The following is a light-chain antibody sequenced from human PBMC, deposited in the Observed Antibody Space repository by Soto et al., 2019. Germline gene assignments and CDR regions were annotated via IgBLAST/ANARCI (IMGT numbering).Light chain of an antibody. CDR2: DAS. J-gene: IGKJ5*01. Sequence: IVFTQSPATLSLSPGERATHSCRASQSGSSHLPSYLQKPGQAPRFLIYDASNRSTGIPARFSGSGSGTDFTPTISSLEPGDFAVYYCQQRSNWPPTFGQGTRLE. CDR1: QSGSSH. CDR3: QQRSNWPPT. V-gene: IGKV3-11*01.